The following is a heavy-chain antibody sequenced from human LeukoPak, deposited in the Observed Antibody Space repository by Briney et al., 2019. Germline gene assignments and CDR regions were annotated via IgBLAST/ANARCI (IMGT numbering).Heavy chain of an antibody. CDR3: ARDSPDTAMVGFDY. J-gene: IGHJ4*02. CDR1: GGSISSSNW. D-gene: IGHD5-18*01. CDR2: IYHSGST. V-gene: IGHV4-4*02. Sequence: SGTLSLTCAVSGGSISSSNWWRWVRQPPGKGLEWIGEIYHSGSTNYNPSLKSRVTISVDTSKNQFSLKLSSVTAADTAVYYCARDSPDTAMVGFDYWGQGTLVTVSS.